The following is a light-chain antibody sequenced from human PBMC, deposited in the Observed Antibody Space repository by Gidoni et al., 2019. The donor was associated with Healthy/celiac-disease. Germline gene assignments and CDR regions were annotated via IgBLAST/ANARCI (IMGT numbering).Light chain of an antibody. V-gene: IGKV3-15*01. Sequence: EIVMTQSPATLSVSPGERATLSCRASQSVSRNLAWYHQKPGQAPRLLIYGASTRATGITARFIGSGSGTEFTLTISSLQSEDFAVYYCQQYNNWPPYTFGQGTKLEIK. J-gene: IGKJ2*01. CDR3: QQYNNWPPYT. CDR1: QSVSRN. CDR2: GAS.